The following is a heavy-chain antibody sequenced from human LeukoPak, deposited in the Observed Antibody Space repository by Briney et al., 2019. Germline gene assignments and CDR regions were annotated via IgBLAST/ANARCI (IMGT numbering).Heavy chain of an antibody. J-gene: IGHJ6*03. V-gene: IGHV1-18*01. Sequence: ASVKVSCKASGYTFTSYGISWVRQAPGQGLEWMGWISAYNGNTNYAQKLQGRVIMTTDTSTSTAYMELRSLRSDDTAVYYCARVPIVVVPAAFYYYMDVWGKGTTVTVSS. D-gene: IGHD2-2*01. CDR2: ISAYNGNT. CDR3: ARVPIVVVPAAFYYYMDV. CDR1: GYTFTSYG.